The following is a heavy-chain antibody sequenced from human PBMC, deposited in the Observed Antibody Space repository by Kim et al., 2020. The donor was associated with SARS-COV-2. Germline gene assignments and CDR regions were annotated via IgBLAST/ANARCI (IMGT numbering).Heavy chain of an antibody. CDR2: T. Sequence: TKDSQKFQGRVTITRDTSASTAYMELSSLRSEDTAVYYCARVISYYYMDVWGKGTTVTVSS. CDR3: ARVISYYYMDV. D-gene: IGHD2-15*01. V-gene: IGHV1-3*01. J-gene: IGHJ6*03.